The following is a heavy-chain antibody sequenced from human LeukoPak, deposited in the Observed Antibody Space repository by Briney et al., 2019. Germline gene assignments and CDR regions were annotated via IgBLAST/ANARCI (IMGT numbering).Heavy chain of an antibody. CDR2: LYPGDSDH. CDR1: GYSFQRYW. CDR3: SRVFGDYYYNGMDV. D-gene: IGHD3-10*02. V-gene: IGHV5-51*04. Sequence: GESLKLPCKGSGYSFQRYWIGWVRQMPGKGLEWMGHLYPGDSDHRYSAFSQGHLTLSAEKPLHPAYPQWRSLKPSDTAMYHCSRVFGDYYYNGMDVWGQGTTVTVSS. J-gene: IGHJ6*02.